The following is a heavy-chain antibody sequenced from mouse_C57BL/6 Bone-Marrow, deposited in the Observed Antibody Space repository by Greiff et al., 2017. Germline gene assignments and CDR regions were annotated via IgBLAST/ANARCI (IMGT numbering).Heavy chain of an antibody. CDR1: GYTFTDYY. CDR2: INPNNGGT. J-gene: IGHJ2*01. CDR3: ARPPNFDY. Sequence: EVQLQQSGPELVKPGASVKISCKASGYTFTDYYMNWVKQSHGKSLEWIGDINPNNGGTSYNQKFKGKATLTVDKSSSTAYMELRSLTSEDSAVYYCARPPNFDYWGQGTTLTVSS. V-gene: IGHV1-26*01.